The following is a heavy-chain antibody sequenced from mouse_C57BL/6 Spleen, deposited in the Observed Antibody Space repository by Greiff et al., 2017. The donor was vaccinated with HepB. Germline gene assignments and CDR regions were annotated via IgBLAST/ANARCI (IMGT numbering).Heavy chain of an antibody. CDR2: IYPRSGNT. D-gene: IGHD1-1*01. V-gene: IGHV1-81*01. Sequence: QVQLQQSGAELARPGASVKLSCKASGYTFTSYGISWVKQRTGQGLEWIGEIYPRSGNTYYNEKFKGKATLTADKSSSTADMELRSLTSEESAVYFCEIASITTVEATDYWGQGTTLTVSS. J-gene: IGHJ2*01. CDR1: GYTFTSYG. CDR3: EIASITTVEATDY.